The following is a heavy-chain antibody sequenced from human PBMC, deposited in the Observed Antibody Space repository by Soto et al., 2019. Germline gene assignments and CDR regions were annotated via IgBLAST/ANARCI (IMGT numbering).Heavy chain of an antibody. D-gene: IGHD1-26*01. V-gene: IGHV3-13*01. CDR1: GFTFTNYD. CDR3: VREVGASEIDS. Sequence: HPGGSLRLSCAASGFTFTNYDMHWVRQVTGKGLEWVSGITTAGDTYYPGSVKGRFTISREKAKNSLYLQMSSLRSEDTAVYYCVREVGASEIDSWGQGTLLTISS. CDR2: ITTAGDT. J-gene: IGHJ5*01.